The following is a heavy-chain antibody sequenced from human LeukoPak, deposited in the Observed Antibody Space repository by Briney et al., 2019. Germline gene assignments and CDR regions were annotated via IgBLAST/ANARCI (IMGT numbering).Heavy chain of an antibody. CDR2: ISSSGSTI. Sequence: GGSLRLSCAASGFTFSSYEMNWVRQAPGKGLKWVSYISSSGSTIYYADSVKGRFTISRDNAKNSLYLQMNSLRAEDTAVYYCARHSSGWYPYDYWGQGTLVTVSS. J-gene: IGHJ4*02. V-gene: IGHV3-48*03. CDR1: GFTFSSYE. D-gene: IGHD6-19*01. CDR3: ARHSSGWYPYDY.